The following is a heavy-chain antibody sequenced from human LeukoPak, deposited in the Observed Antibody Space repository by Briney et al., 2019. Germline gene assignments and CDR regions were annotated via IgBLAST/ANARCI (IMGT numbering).Heavy chain of an antibody. D-gene: IGHD3-10*01. V-gene: IGHV4-39*07. CDR2: IYYSGST. Sequence: SETLSLTCTVSGGSISSSSYYWGWIRQPPGKGLEWIGSIYYSGSTYYSPSLKSRVTISVDTSKNQFSLKLSSVTAADTAVYYCARWFGDSNWFDPWGQGTLVTVSS. J-gene: IGHJ5*02. CDR1: GGSISSSSYY. CDR3: ARWFGDSNWFDP.